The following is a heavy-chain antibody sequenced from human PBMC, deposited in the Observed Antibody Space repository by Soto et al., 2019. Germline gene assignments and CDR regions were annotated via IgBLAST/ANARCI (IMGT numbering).Heavy chain of an antibody. V-gene: IGHV3-23*01. CDR1: GFTFRSFG. CDR3: AKVGDMTYYDILTGYLWFDP. CDR2: ISSSGGST. D-gene: IGHD3-9*01. Sequence: GGPLRLSCAAFGFTFRSFGMSWVRQATGKGLEWVSAISSSGGSTYYADSVKGRFTISRDNSKNTLYLQMNSLRAEDTAVYYCAKVGDMTYYDILTGYLWFDPWGQGTLVTVSS. J-gene: IGHJ5*02.